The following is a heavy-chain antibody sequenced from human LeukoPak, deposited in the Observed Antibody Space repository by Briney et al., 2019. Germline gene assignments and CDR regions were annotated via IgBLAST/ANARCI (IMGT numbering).Heavy chain of an antibody. D-gene: IGHD4-23*01. CDR1: GGSISSYY. V-gene: IGHV4-59*01. CDR3: AAGGGNTGWFDP. CDR2: IYYSGST. J-gene: IGHJ5*02. Sequence: SETLSLTCTVSGGSISSYYWSWNRQPPGKGLEWIGYIYYSGSTNYNPSLKSRVTISVDTSKNQFSLKLSSVTAADTAVYYCAAGGGNTGWFDPWGQGTLVTVSS.